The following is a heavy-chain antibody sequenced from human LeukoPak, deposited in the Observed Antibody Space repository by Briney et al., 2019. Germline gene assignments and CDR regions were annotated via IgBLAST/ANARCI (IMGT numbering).Heavy chain of an antibody. V-gene: IGHV1-2*02. D-gene: IGHD3-22*01. CDR2: INPNSGGT. CDR3: ARDKTYYDSSGYYHY. J-gene: IGHJ4*02. CDR1: GYTFTGYY. Sequence: ASVKVPCKASGYTFTGYYMHWVRQAPGQGLEWMGWINPNSGGTNYAQKFQGRVTMTRDTSISTAYMELSRLRSDDTAVYYCARDKTYYDSSGYYHYWGQGTLVTVSS.